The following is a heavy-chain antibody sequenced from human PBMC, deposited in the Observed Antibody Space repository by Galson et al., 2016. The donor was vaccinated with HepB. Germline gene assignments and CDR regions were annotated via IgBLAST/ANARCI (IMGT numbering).Heavy chain of an antibody. CDR3: AKGSIWVSAALYGMDV. Sequence: SLRLSCAASGFTFSSCAMSWVRQAPGKGLEWVSAIGGGGGSSYYADSVKGRFTISRDNSKTTLYVQMTSPRVEGTAVYYCAKGSIWVSAALYGMDVWGQGTTVTVAS. J-gene: IGHJ6*02. V-gene: IGHV3-23*01. CDR1: GFTFSSCA. CDR2: IGGGGGSS. D-gene: IGHD2-21*01.